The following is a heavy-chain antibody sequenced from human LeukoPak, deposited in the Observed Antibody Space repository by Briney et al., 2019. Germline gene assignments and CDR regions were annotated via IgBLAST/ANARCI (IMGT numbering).Heavy chain of an antibody. Sequence: GESLKISCKGSGYSFTSYWIGWVRQMPGKGLEWMGIIYSGDSDTRYSPSFQGQVTISADKSISTAYLQWSSLKASDTAMYYCARQKDSSGYKYYFDYWGQGTLVTVSS. V-gene: IGHV5-51*01. CDR2: IYSGDSDT. CDR1: GYSFTSYW. CDR3: ARQKDSSGYKYYFDY. D-gene: IGHD3-22*01. J-gene: IGHJ4*02.